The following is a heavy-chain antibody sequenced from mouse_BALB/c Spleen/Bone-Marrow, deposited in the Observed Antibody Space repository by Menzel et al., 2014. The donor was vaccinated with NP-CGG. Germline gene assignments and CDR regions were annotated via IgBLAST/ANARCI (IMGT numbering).Heavy chain of an antibody. Sequence: DVKLVESGGGLVQPGVSLKLSCAASGFTFSSYGMSWVRQTPDKRLELVATINSNGGSTYYPDSVKGRFTISRDNAKNTLYLQMSSLKSEDTAMYYCARVWYFDYWGQGTSLTVSS. J-gene: IGHJ2*03. CDR1: GFTFSSYG. CDR2: INSNGGST. CDR3: ARVWYFDY. V-gene: IGHV5-6-3*01.